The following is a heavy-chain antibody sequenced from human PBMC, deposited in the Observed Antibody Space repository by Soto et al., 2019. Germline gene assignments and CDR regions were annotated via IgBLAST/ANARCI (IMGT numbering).Heavy chain of an antibody. CDR1: GFTFSSYS. CDR2: ISSSSSYI. J-gene: IGHJ3*02. Sequence: GGSLRLSCAASGFTFSSYSMNWVRQAPGKGLEWVSSISSSSSYIYYADSVKGRFTISRDNAKNSLYLQMNSLRAEDTAVYYCARDLWYSSGWYLDAFDIGGQGTMVTASS. CDR3: ARDLWYSSGWYLDAFDI. D-gene: IGHD6-19*01. V-gene: IGHV3-21*01.